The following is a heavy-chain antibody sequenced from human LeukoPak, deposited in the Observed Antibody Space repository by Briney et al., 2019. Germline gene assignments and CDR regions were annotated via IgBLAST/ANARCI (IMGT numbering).Heavy chain of an antibody. D-gene: IGHD7-27*01. V-gene: IGHV1-3*01. CDR2: INADNGNT. CDR3: AKLAAPQTGPFDY. J-gene: IGHJ4*02. Sequence: GASVKVSCKASGYTFTNYAMHWVRQAPGQRLEWMGWINADNGNTKYSQRFQGRVTITRNTSASTAYMELSSLRTEDTAIYYCAKLAAPQTGPFDYWGQGTLVTVSS. CDR1: GYTFTNYA.